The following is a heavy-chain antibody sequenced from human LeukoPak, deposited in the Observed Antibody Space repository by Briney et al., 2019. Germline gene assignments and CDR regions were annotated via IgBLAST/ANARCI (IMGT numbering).Heavy chain of an antibody. J-gene: IGHJ4*02. CDR3: ARGVHYYDSSGYLTYDY. CDR1: GGTFISYA. Sequence: SVKVSCKASGGTFISYAISWVRQAPGQGLEWMGGIIPIFGTANYAQKFQGRVTITADESTSTAYMELSSLRSEDTAVYYCARGVHYYDSSGYLTYDYWGQGTLVTVSS. CDR2: IIPIFGTA. V-gene: IGHV1-69*01. D-gene: IGHD3-22*01.